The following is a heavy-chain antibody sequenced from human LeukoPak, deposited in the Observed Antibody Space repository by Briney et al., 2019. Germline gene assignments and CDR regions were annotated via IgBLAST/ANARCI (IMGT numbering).Heavy chain of an antibody. CDR3: ARAMQGYSSGWPHSVTSPTFDP. CDR2: ISAYNGNT. CDR1: GYTFTSYG. D-gene: IGHD6-19*01. J-gene: IGHJ5*02. Sequence: GASVKVSCKASGYTFTSYGISWVRQAPGQGLEWMGWISAYNGNTNYAQKLQGRVTMTTDTSTSTAYMELRSLRSDDTAVYYCARAMQGYSSGWPHSVTSPTFDPWGQGTLVTVSS. V-gene: IGHV1-18*01.